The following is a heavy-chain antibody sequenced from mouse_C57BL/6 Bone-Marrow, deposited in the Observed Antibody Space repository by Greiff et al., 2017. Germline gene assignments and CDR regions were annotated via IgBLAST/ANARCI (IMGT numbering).Heavy chain of an antibody. Sequence: VQLQQSGAELVRPGTSVKVSCKASGYAFTNYLIEWVKQRPGQGLEWIGVINPGSGGTNYNEKFKGKATLTADKSSSTAYMQLSSLTSEDSAVYFCARSGISYDYDDYAMDYWGQGTSVTVSS. J-gene: IGHJ4*01. V-gene: IGHV1-54*01. CDR3: ARSGISYDYDDYAMDY. CDR1: GYAFTNYL. D-gene: IGHD2-4*01. CDR2: INPGSGGT.